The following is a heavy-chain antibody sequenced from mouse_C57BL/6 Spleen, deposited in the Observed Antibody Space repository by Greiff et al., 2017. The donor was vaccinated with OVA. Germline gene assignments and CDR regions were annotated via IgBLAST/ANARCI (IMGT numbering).Heavy chain of an antibody. Sequence: VQLQQSGGGLVKPGGSLKLSCAASGFTFSDYGMHWVRQAPEKGLEWVAYISSGSSTIYYADTVKGRFTISRDNAKNTLFLQMTRLRSEDTAMYYCAGNYYGSSSWFACWGQGTLVTVSA. CDR2: ISSGSSTI. V-gene: IGHV5-17*01. J-gene: IGHJ3*01. CDR1: GFTFSDYG. D-gene: IGHD1-1*01. CDR3: AGNYYGSSSWFAC.